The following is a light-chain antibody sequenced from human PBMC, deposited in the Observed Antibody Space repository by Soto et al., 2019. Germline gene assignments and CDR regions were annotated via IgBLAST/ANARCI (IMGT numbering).Light chain of an antibody. CDR1: QSVGTY. CDR2: GAS. J-gene: IGKJ4*01. CDR3: QHCQPYGDSHPLT. V-gene: IGKV3-11*01. Sequence: EILLTQSPSTLSLSPGERAILSCRASQSVGTYLAWYQQKPSQAPRLLIYGASRRATGIPDRFTGSGSGTDFTLTTSSLEPEDFAVYYCQHCQPYGDSHPLTLGGGTKVDIK.